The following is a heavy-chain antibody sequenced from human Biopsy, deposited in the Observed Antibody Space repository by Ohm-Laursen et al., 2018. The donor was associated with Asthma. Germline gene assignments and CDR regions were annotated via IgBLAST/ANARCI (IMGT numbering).Heavy chain of an antibody. CDR2: INYEFGTT. V-gene: IGHV1-69*13. D-gene: IGHD2-2*01. J-gene: IGHJ4*02. CDR1: GCTFNTYV. Sequence: EASVKVSCKTFGCTFNTYVIGWVRQAPGQGLEWMGGINYEFGTTTYPQKFQDRVTITADDSTSTAYMELSSLRSDDTAVYYCARKAGSCISRTCYSLDFWGQGTLVTVSS. CDR3: ARKAGSCISRTCYSLDF.